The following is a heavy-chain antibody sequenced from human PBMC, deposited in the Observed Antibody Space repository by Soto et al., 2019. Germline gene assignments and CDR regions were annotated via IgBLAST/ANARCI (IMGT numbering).Heavy chain of an antibody. V-gene: IGHV3-23*01. Sequence: GGSLRRSCPTPSFSFSPSPMTYLPQAPGKGLEWVSVISESGGSTYYADSVKGRLTISRDNSKSTLYLQMNRLRGDDTAVYYCAKAISDYYAPSDYWGQGTQVTVSS. D-gene: IGHD3-22*01. CDR1: SFSFSPSP. J-gene: IGHJ4*02. CDR2: ISESGGST. CDR3: AKAISDYYAPSDY.